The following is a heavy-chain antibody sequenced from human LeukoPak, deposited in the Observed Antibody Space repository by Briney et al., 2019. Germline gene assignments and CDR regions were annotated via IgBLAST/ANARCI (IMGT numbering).Heavy chain of an antibody. Sequence: SVKVSCKASGGTFSSYGISWVRQAPGQGLEWMGGIIPIFGTANYAQKFQGRVTITADKSTSTAYMELSSLRSEDTAVYYCARSSSWRKAFDIWGQGTMVTVSS. CDR2: IIPIFGTA. CDR1: GGTFSSYG. J-gene: IGHJ3*02. CDR3: ARSSSWRKAFDI. D-gene: IGHD6-13*01. V-gene: IGHV1-69*06.